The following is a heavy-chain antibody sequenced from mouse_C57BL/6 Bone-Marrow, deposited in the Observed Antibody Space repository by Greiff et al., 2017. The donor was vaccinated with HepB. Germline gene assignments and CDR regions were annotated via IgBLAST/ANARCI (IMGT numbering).Heavy chain of an antibody. Sequence: QVQLQQPGAELVKPGASVKLSCKASGYTFTSYWMQWVKQRPGQGLEWIGEIDPSDSYTNYNQKFKGKSTLTVDKSSSTAYMQLSSLTSEDSAVYYCARGYLVYWYFDVWGTGTTVTVSS. J-gene: IGHJ1*03. V-gene: IGHV1-50*01. D-gene: IGHD5-1*01. CDR3: ARGYLVYWYFDV. CDR2: IDPSDSYT. CDR1: GYTFTSYW.